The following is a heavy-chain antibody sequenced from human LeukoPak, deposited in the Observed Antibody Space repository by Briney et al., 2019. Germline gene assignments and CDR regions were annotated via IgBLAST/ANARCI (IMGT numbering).Heavy chain of an antibody. V-gene: IGHV1-2*02. Sequence: ASVKASCKASGYTFTGYYMHWVRQAPGQGLEWMGWINPNSGGTNYAQRFQGRVTMTRDTSISTAYMELSRLRSDDTAVYYCARSRGIVGAGRAFDIWGQGTMVTVSS. D-gene: IGHD1-26*01. CDR2: INPNSGGT. J-gene: IGHJ3*02. CDR1: GYTFTGYY. CDR3: ARSRGIVGAGRAFDI.